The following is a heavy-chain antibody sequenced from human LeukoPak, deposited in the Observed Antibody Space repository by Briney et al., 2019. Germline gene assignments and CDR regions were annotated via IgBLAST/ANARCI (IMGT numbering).Heavy chain of an antibody. CDR3: ARHLSDYYDSSGYYSDWYFDL. V-gene: IGHV5-10-1*01. D-gene: IGHD3-22*01. CDR1: GYSFTSYW. J-gene: IGHJ2*01. Sequence: GESLRISCKGSGYSFTSYWISWVRQMPGKGLEWMGRIDPSDSYTNYSPSFQGHVTISADKSISTAYLQWSSLKSSDTAMYYCARHLSDYYDSSGYYSDWYFDLWGRGTLVTVSS. CDR2: IDPSDSYT.